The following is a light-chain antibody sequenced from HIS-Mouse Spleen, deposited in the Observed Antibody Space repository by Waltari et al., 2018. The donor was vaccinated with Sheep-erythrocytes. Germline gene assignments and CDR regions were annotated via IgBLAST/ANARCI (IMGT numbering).Light chain of an antibody. J-gene: IGKJ1*01. CDR3: MQALQTPWT. CDR2: GAS. Sequence: EIVLTQSPGTLSLSPGERATLSCRASQSVSSSYLAWYQQKPGQAPRLLSYGASSRATGIPDRFSGSGSGTDFTLTISRVEAEDVGVYYCMQALQTPWTFGQGTKVEIK. CDR1: QSVSSSY. V-gene: IGKV3-20*01.